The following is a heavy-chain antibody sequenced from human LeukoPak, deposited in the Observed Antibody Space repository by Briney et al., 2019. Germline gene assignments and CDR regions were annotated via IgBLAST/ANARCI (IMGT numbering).Heavy chain of an antibody. CDR1: GYTFTSYY. D-gene: IGHD1-26*01. CDR3: SRDIPDGESGNYYFDY. Sequence: ASVKVSCKASGYTFTSYYMHWVGQAPGPAREGMGWISPYNGNTNYAQKLQGRDTIPTDTSPSTAYMEQKTRRSEDPARFYFSRDIPDGESGNYYFDYWGQGTLVTVSS. J-gene: IGHJ4*02. CDR2: ISPYNGNT. V-gene: IGHV1-18*04.